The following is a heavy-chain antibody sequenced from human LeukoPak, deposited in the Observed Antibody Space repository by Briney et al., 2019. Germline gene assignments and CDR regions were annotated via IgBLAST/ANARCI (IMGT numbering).Heavy chain of an antibody. CDR2: VYPGNSDT. V-gene: IGHV5-51*01. J-gene: IGHJ4*02. D-gene: IGHD6-13*01. CDR1: GDRLTNNW. CDR3: ARFALTSSLDY. Sequence: GESLKISCKISGDRLTNNWIGWVRQVPGKGLEWMGLVYPGNSDTRYSPLFQGQVTLSVDRSISTAYLHWSGLKASDTAIYYCARFALTSSLDYWGQGTLVTVSS.